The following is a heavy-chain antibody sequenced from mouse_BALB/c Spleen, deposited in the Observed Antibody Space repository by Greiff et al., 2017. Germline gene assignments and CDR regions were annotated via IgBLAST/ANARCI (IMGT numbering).Heavy chain of an antibody. CDR2: ISYSGST. V-gene: IGHV3-2*02. J-gene: IGHJ4*01. CDR3: ARGGYAMDY. Sequence: EVKVEESGPGLVKPSQSLSLTCTVTGYSITSDYAWNWIRQFPGNKLEWMGYISYSGSTSYNPSLKSRISITRDTSKNQFFLQLNSVTTEDTATYYCARGGYAMDYWGQGTSVTVSS. CDR1: GYSITSDYA.